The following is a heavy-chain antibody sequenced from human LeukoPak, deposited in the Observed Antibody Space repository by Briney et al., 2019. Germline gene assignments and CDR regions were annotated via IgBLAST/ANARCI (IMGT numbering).Heavy chain of an antibody. CDR2: ISVTGGTT. CDR1: GFTFNNYA. Sequence: GGSLRLSCAASGFTFNNYAMTWVRQAPGKGLEWVSVISVTGGTTYYADSVKGRFTISRDNSKNTLYLQMNSLRAEDTAVYYCARMERGGFDYWGQGTLVTVSS. J-gene: IGHJ4*02. V-gene: IGHV3-23*01. CDR3: ARMERGGFDY. D-gene: IGHD1-1*01.